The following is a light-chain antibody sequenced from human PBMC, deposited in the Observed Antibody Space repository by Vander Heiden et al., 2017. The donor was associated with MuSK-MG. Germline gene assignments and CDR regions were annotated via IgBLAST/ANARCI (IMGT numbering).Light chain of an antibody. V-gene: IGKV1-5*03. CDR1: QNIGTS. CDR3: KHYSIATHWT. J-gene: IGKJ1*01. Sequence: GDRVTITCRASQNIGTSLAWYQQKPGKAPQLLIYKASNLESGVPSRLSGSGSGTEFTLTISSLQPGDFATHHYKHYSIATHWTFDQGTKL. CDR2: KAS.